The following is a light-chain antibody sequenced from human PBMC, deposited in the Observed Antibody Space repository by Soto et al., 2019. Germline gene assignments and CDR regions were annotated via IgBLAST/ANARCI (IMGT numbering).Light chain of an antibody. CDR2: SYT. CDR1: SSNIGSNN. CDR3: AAWDDSRNGPV. V-gene: IGLV1-44*01. J-gene: IGLJ2*01. Sequence: QSVLTQPPSASGTPGQRVTISCSGGSSNIGSNNVNWYQQLPGTAPKLLIYSYTQRPSGVPDRFSVSKSCTSAALAISGLQSEDEADYYCAAWDDSRNGPVFGGGTKLTVL.